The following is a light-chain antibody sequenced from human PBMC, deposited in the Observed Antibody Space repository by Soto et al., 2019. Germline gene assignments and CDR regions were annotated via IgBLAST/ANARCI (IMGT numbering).Light chain of an antibody. CDR1: SSNIGAGYD. J-gene: IGLJ1*01. V-gene: IGLV1-40*01. Sequence: QSVLTQPPSVSGAPGQRVTISCTGSSSNIGAGYDVHWYQQLPGTAPKLLIYGNSNRPSGVPDRFSGSKSGTSASLAITGLQAEDEADYYCAAWDDSLNGYVFGTGTKLPS. CDR2: GNS. CDR3: AAWDDSLNGYV.